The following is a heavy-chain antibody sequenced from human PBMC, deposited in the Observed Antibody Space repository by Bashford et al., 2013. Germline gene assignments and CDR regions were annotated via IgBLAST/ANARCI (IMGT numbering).Heavy chain of an antibody. CDR2: IYYSGRT. J-gene: IGHJ5*02. Sequence: SSETLSLTCTVSGGSISSSSYYWGWIRQPPGKGLEWIGSIYYSGRTYYNPSLKSRVTISVDKSKNQFSLKLSSVTAADTAVYYCARANVLEWFGEVHWFDPGAREPWSPSPQ. D-gene: IGHD3-3*01. CDR1: GGSISSSSYY. CDR3: ARANVLEWFGEVHWFDP. V-gene: IGHV4-39*07.